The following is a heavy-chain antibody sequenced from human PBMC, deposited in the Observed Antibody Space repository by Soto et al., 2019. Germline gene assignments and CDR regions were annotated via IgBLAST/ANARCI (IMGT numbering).Heavy chain of an antibody. Sequence: QVQLVQSGAEVKKPGASVKVSCKASGYTFTSYDINWVRQATGQGLEWMGWMNPNSGNTGYAQKFQGRVTMTRNTAXSXXYMELSSLRSEDTAVYYCATTRTAGIAARPDGFDYWGQGTLVTVSS. D-gene: IGHD6-6*01. V-gene: IGHV1-8*01. CDR2: MNPNSGNT. J-gene: IGHJ4*02. CDR1: GYTFTSYD. CDR3: ATTRTAGIAARPDGFDY.